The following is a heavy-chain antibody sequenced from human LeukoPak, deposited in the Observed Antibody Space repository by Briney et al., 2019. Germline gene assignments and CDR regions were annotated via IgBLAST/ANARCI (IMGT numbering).Heavy chain of an antibody. CDR3: ARDLYGDFYSDY. CDR2: INSDGSIT. D-gene: IGHD4-17*01. J-gene: IGHJ4*02. Sequence: PGGSLRLSCAASGFTFSSYWMHWVRQAPGKGLVWVSRINSDGSITTYADSVKGRFTISRDNAKNTLYLQMNSLRAEDTAVHYCARDLYGDFYSDYWGQGTLVTVSS. CDR1: GFTFSSYW. V-gene: IGHV3-74*01.